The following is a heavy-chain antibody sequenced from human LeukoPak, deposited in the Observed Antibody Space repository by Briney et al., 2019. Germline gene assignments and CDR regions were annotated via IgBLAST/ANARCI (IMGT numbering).Heavy chain of an antibody. V-gene: IGHV3-30*18. J-gene: IGHJ4*02. Sequence: GGSLRLSCAASGFTFSSYGMYWVRQAPGKGLEWVAVISYHGSDKYYADSVKGRFTISRDNSKNTLYLQMNSLRAEDTAVYYCAKRAYDYVWGSYAHLDYWGQGTLVTVSS. D-gene: IGHD3-16*01. CDR1: GFTFSSYG. CDR3: AKRAYDYVWGSYAHLDY. CDR2: ISYHGSDK.